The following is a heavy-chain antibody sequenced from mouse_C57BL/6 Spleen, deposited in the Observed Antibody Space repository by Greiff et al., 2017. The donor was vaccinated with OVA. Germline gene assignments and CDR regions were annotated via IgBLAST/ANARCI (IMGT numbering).Heavy chain of an antibody. J-gene: IGHJ3*01. V-gene: IGHV5-9*01. Sequence: EVQGVESGGGLVKPGGSLKLSCAASGFTFSSYTMSWVRPTPEKRLEWVATISGGGGNTYYPDSVKGRFTISRDTAKNTLYLQMSSLRSEDTALYYCARRGNYWFAYWGQGTLVTVSA. CDR3: ARRGNYWFAY. D-gene: IGHD2-1*01. CDR2: ISGGGGNT. CDR1: GFTFSSYT.